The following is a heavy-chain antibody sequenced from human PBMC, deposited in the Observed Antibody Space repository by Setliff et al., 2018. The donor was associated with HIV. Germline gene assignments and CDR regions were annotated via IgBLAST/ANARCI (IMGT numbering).Heavy chain of an antibody. CDR3: VTVVQDDLGVVLFDY. Sequence: PSETLSLTCIVSGVSTISSSSSYYWAWIRQSPGKGLEWIGSIFYSGNTYYKPSLKSRVTTSVDTSKNQFSLKLSSVTAADTAIYYCVTVVQDDLGVVLFDYWGQGTLVTVSS. V-gene: IGHV4-39*01. CDR1: GVSTISSSSSYY. J-gene: IGHJ4*02. D-gene: IGHD3-3*01. CDR2: IFYSGNT.